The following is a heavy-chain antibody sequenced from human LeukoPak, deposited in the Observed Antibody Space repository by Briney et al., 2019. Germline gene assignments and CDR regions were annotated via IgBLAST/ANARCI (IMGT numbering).Heavy chain of an antibody. CDR3: ASYASGYNWMKA. CDR1: GYTFTKYY. Sequence: ASVKVSCKASGYTFTKYYMHWVRQAPGQGLEWMGWIHPGSGDTNYAQKFQGRVTVTRDTSITTAYMELTSLGSDDTAVYYCASYASGYNWMKAWGQGTLVTVSS. CDR2: IHPGSGDT. V-gene: IGHV1-2*02. J-gene: IGHJ5*02. D-gene: IGHD3-10*01.